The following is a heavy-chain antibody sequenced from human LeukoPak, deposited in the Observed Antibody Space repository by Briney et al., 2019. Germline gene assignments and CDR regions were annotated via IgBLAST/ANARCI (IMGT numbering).Heavy chain of an antibody. D-gene: IGHD3-22*01. Sequence: PSETLSLTCTVSGGSIGSYYWSWIRQPPGKGLEWIGYIYYSGSTNYNPSLKSRVTISVDTSKNQFSLKLSSVTSADTAVYYCARYYYDNSGSIYAFDIWGQGTMVTVSS. CDR1: GGSIGSYY. CDR3: ARYYYDNSGSIYAFDI. V-gene: IGHV4-59*01. CDR2: IYYSGST. J-gene: IGHJ3*02.